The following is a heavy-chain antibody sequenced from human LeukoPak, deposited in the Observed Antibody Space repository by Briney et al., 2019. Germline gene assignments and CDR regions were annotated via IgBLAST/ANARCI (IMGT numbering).Heavy chain of an antibody. D-gene: IGHD4-17*01. CDR1: GFTVSSNY. Sequence: GGSLRLSCAASGFTVSSNYMSWVRQAPGKGLEWVSVIYSGGSTIHYADSVKGRFTISRDNSKNTLYLQMNSLRAEDTAVYYCARDPEYNDYGDYGRYGMDVWGQGTTVTVSS. CDR3: ARDPEYNDYGDYGRYGMDV. J-gene: IGHJ6*02. CDR2: IYSGGSTI. V-gene: IGHV3-53*01.